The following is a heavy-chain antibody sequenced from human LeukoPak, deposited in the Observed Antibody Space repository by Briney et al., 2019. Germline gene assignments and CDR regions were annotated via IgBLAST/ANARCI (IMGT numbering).Heavy chain of an antibody. D-gene: IGHD3-10*01. CDR1: GGSISSGSYY. Sequence: SETLSLTCTVSGGSISSGSYYWGWIRQPPGKGLECIATIHYSGNTYYNPSLKSRVTISVDTSMNQFSLKLSSVTAADTAVYYCATEVRAVQDLYYWGQGTLVTVSS. V-gene: IGHV4-39*02. CDR3: ATEVRAVQDLYY. CDR2: IHYSGNT. J-gene: IGHJ4*02.